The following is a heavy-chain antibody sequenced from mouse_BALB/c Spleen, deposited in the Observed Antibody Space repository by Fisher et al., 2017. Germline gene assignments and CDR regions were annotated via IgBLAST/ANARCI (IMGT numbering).Heavy chain of an antibody. V-gene: IGHV5-17*02. D-gene: IGHD2-1*01. J-gene: IGHJ4*01. Sequence: RFTISRDNPKNTLFLQMTSLRSEDTAMYYCARYGNYVGYAMDYWGQGTSVTVSS. CDR3: ARYGNYVGYAMDY.